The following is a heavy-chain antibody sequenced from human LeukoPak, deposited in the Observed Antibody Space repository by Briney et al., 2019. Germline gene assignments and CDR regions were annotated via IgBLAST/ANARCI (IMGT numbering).Heavy chain of an antibody. Sequence: SETLSLTCAVYGGSFSGYYWSWIRQPPGKGLEWIGEINHSGSTNYNPSLKSRVTISVDTSKNQFSLKLSSVTAAGTAVYYCARERPYYYDSSGYSSWFDPWGQGTLVTVSS. D-gene: IGHD3-22*01. CDR1: GGSFSGYY. J-gene: IGHJ5*02. CDR2: INHSGST. V-gene: IGHV4-34*01. CDR3: ARERPYYYDSSGYSSWFDP.